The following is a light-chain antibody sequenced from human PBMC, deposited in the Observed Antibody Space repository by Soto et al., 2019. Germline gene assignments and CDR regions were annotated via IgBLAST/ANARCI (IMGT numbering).Light chain of an antibody. CDR3: QQYNNWPPWT. CDR2: GAS. V-gene: IGKV3-15*01. CDR1: QSVSSN. Sequence: EIVMTQSPATLSVSPGERATLSCRASQSVSSNLAWYQQKPGQAXRLLIYGASTRATGIPARFSGSGSGTEFTLTISSLQSEDFAVYYCQQYNNWPPWTFSQGTKVDIK. J-gene: IGKJ1*01.